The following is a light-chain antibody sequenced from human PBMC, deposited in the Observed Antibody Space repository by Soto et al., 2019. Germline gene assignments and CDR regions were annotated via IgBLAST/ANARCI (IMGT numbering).Light chain of an antibody. V-gene: IGLV2-14*01. CDR3: SSYTSSSTYV. Sequence: QSVLTQPASVSGSPGQSITISCTGTSSDVGGYNYVSWYQQHPGKAPKLIIYDVSNRPSGVSNRFSGSKSGNTASLTISGLQAEDVADYYCSSYTSSSTYVFGTGTKVTVL. CDR2: DVS. J-gene: IGLJ1*01. CDR1: SSDVGGYNY.